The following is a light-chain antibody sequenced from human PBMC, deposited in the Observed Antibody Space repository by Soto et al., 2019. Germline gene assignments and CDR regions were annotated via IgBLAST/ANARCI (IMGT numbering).Light chain of an antibody. V-gene: IGKV3-11*01. CDR3: QHRISWPPT. J-gene: IGKJ4*02. CDR1: QSLESS. CDR2: DDS. Sequence: DIVLTQSPATLSLSPGQRATLSCRASQSLESSLVWYQQNPGQAPRLLIYDDSNRVTGIPARFSGSGSETNFTHTSTTRHPADVGIYYWQHRISWPPTFGGGTKAEIK.